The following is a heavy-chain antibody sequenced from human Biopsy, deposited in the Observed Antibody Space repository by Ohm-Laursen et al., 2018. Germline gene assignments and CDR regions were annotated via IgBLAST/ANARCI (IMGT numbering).Heavy chain of an antibody. CDR2: INPKSGGT. D-gene: IGHD3-9*01. J-gene: IGHJ4*02. CDR3: AIDGNDFLTDYLKIDQ. Sequence: ATVKISCKVSGYTLNELSMHWVRQVPGKGLEWMGWINPKSGGTHYLEKFRGRVTMTRDTSISTAYMEVSSLRSDDTAVYYCAIDGNDFLTDYLKIDQWGQGTLVTVSS. V-gene: IGHV1-2*02. CDR1: GYTLNELS.